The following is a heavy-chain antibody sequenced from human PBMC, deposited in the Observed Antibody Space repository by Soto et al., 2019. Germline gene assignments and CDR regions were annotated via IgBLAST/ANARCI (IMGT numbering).Heavy chain of an antibody. CDR2: ISAYNGNT. Sequence: QVQLVQSGAEVKKPGASVKVSCKASGYTFTSYGISWVRQAPGQGLEWMGWISAYNGNTNYAQKLQGRVTMTRDTSTSTAYMELRSLRSDATAVYYWARDSDYYDSSGYFWFDPWGQGTLVTVSS. CDR3: ARDSDYYDSSGYFWFDP. J-gene: IGHJ5*02. V-gene: IGHV1-18*04. D-gene: IGHD3-22*01. CDR1: GYTFTSYG.